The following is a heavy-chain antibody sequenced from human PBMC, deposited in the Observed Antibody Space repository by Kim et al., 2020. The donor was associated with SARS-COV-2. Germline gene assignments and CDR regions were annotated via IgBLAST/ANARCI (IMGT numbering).Heavy chain of an antibody. D-gene: IGHD5-12*01. V-gene: IGHV3-23*01. J-gene: IGHJ5*02. CDR2: ISGGADYT. Sequence: GGSLRLSCAASGFTFNSYDMCWVRQAPGKGLEWVSVISGGADYTNYADSVKGRFTISRDNSKNTVYLQINSLRAEDTATYYCAKRFRHTSGSFDHWGQGT. CDR3: AKRFRHTSGSFDH. CDR1: GFTFNSYD.